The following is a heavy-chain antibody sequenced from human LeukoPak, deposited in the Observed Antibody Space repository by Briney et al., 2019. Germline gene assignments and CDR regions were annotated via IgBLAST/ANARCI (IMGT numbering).Heavy chain of an antibody. CDR2: IYYSGVT. Sequence: SETLSLTCTVSGDSINSFYWSFIRQPPGKGLEWLGHIYYSGVTNYNPSLKGRVTISLDKSKNQFSLNLRSVTAADTAVYYCVKNAGRSRASEFCGQGNLGT. J-gene: IGHJ4*02. D-gene: IGHD2-2*01. CDR3: VKNAGRSRASEF. V-gene: IGHV4-59*03. CDR1: GDSINSFY.